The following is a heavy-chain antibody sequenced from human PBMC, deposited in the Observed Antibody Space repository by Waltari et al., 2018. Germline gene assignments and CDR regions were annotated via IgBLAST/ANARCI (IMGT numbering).Heavy chain of an antibody. J-gene: IGHJ3*02. D-gene: IGHD1-26*01. CDR3: AREWESDAFDI. CDR1: GFTFSSYW. V-gene: IGHV3-7*01. Sequence: EVQLVESGGGLVQPGGSLRLSCAASGFTFSSYWMSWVRKAPGKGLEGVANIKQDGREKYYVDSVKGRFTISRDNAKNSLYLQMNSLRAEDTAVYYCAREWESDAFDIWGQGTMVTVSS. CDR2: IKQDGREK.